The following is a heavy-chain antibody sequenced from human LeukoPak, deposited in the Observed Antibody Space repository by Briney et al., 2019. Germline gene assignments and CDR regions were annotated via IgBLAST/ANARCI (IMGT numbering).Heavy chain of an antibody. D-gene: IGHD3-3*01. Sequence: SETLSLTCTVSGGSISSYYWSWIRQPPGKGLEWIGYIYYSGSTNYNPSLKSRVTISVDTSKNQFSLKLSSVTAADTAVYYCARDRSNDFWSGYYGFDYWGQGTLVTVPS. J-gene: IGHJ4*02. CDR3: ARDRSNDFWSGYYGFDY. CDR2: IYYSGST. CDR1: GGSISSYY. V-gene: IGHV4-59*01.